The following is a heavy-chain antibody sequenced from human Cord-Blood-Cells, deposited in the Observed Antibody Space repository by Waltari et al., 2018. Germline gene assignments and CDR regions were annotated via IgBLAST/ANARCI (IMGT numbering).Heavy chain of an antibody. Sequence: QLQLQESGPGLVKPSETLSLTCTVSGGALSSSSYYWGWIRQPPGKGLEWIGSIYYSGSTYYNPSLKSRVTISVDTSKNQFSLKLSSVTAADTAVYYCAGLLWFGLDYWGQGTLVTVSS. D-gene: IGHD3-10*01. V-gene: IGHV4-39*01. CDR2: IYYSGST. CDR3: AGLLWFGLDY. J-gene: IGHJ4*02. CDR1: GGALSSSSYY.